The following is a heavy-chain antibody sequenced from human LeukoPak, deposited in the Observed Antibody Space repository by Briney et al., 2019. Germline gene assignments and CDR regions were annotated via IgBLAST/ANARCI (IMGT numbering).Heavy chain of an antibody. D-gene: IGHD3-22*01. Sequence: ASVKVSCKASGYTFTGYYMHWVRQAPGQGLEWMGRINPNSGGTNYAQKFQGRVTMTRDTSISTAYMELSSLRAEDTAVYYCARDPYYYDSSGIDYWGQGTLVTVSS. J-gene: IGHJ4*02. CDR2: INPNSGGT. V-gene: IGHV1-2*06. CDR1: GYTFTGYY. CDR3: ARDPYYYDSSGIDY.